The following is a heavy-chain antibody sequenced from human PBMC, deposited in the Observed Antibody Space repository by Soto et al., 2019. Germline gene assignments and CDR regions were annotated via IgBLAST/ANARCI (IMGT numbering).Heavy chain of an antibody. CDR1: GGPISSYY. J-gene: IGHJ4*02. CDR3: ASHMVRGVPFDY. Sequence: SETLSLTCTVSGGPISSYYWSWIRQSPGKGLEWIGYIYYSGSTNYNPSLKSRVTISLDTSKNQFSLKLSSVTAADTAVYYCASHMVRGVPFDYWGQGTLVTVSS. D-gene: IGHD3-10*01. V-gene: IGHV4-59*08. CDR2: IYYSGST.